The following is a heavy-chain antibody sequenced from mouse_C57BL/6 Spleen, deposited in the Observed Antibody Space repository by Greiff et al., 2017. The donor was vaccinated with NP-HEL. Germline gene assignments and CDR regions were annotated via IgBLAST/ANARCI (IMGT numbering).Heavy chain of an antibody. J-gene: IGHJ4*01. V-gene: IGHV5-17*01. CDR1: GFTFSDYG. CDR2: ISSGSSTI. CDR3: ARGLLLRYYYAMDY. D-gene: IGHD1-1*01. Sequence: EVQGVESGGGLVKPGGSLKLSCAASGFTFSDYGMHWVRQAPEKGLEWVAYISSGSSTIYYADTVKGRFTISRDNAKNTLFLQMTSLRSEDTAMYYCARGLLLRYYYAMDYWGQGTSVTVSS.